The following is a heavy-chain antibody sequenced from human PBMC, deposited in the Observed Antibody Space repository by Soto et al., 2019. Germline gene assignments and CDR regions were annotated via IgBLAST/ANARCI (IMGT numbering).Heavy chain of an antibody. CDR1: GFSFNSYA. CDR3: AKGVTTIVATGSWFDH. J-gene: IGHJ5*02. D-gene: IGHD5-12*01. Sequence: GGSLRLSCAVSGFSFNSYAMNWVRQAPGKGLEWVSSISGSGRTTYYADAVKGRFTISRDNSKNTLFLQMNSLRSEDTAVYYCAKGVTTIVATGSWFDHWGQGTLVTVSS. CDR2: ISGSGRTT. V-gene: IGHV3-23*01.